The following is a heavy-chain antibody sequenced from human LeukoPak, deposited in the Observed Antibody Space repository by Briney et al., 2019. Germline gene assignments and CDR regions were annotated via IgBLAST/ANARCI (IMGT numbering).Heavy chain of an antibody. J-gene: IGHJ4*02. CDR3: AIGPPYGGYSD. Sequence: GGSLRLSCAASGFTFTTYAMTWVRRAPGKGPEWVSTINGSGGRTYYADSLKGRFTISRDNSKNTLYLQMNSPRAEDTAIYYCAIGPPYGGYSDWGQGTLVTVSS. CDR1: GFTFTTYA. CDR2: INGSGGRT. D-gene: IGHD5-12*01. V-gene: IGHV3-23*01.